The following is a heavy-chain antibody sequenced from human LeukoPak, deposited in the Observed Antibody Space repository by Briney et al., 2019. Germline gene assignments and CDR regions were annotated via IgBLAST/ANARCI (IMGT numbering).Heavy chain of an antibody. J-gene: IGHJ5*02. CDR3: ARELVQAYDFWSGPTRWFDP. CDR1: GDSVSSNSAA. Sequence: PSQTLSLTCAISGDSVSSNSAAWNWIRQSPSRGLEWLGRTYYRSKWYNDYAVSVKSRITINPDTSKNQFSLQLNSVTPEDTAVYYCARELVQAYDFWSGPTRWFDPWGQGTPVTVSS. D-gene: IGHD3-3*01. CDR2: TYYRSKWYN. V-gene: IGHV6-1*01.